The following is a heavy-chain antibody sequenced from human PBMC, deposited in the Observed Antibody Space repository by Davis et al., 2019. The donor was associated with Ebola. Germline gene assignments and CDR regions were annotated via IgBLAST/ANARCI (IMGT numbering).Heavy chain of an antibody. CDR1: GFSLSPRGMR. CDR3: ARIHCSGGSCFFDY. V-gene: IGHV2-70*04. CDR2: IDWDDDK. J-gene: IGHJ4*02. Sequence: SGPTLVKPTPTLTLTCTFSGFSLSPRGMRVSWIRQPPGKALGWLARIDWDDDKFYSTSLKTRLTISKDTSKNQVVLTMTNMDPVDTATYYCARIHCSGGSCFFDYWGQGTLVTVSS. D-gene: IGHD2-15*01.